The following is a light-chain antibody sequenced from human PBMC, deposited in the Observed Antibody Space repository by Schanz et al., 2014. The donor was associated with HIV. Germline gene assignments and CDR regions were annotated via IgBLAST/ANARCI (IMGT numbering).Light chain of an antibody. V-gene: IGKV3-20*01. Sequence: EIVLTQSPVILSLSPGERATLSCRASQTVSSNSLGWYQQKRGQVPRLLIYGASSRATGIPDRFSGSGSGTDFTLTISGLEPQDFAVYYCQQYGVSPPWTFGQGTKVEVK. CDR2: GAS. CDR3: QQYGVSPPWT. J-gene: IGKJ1*01. CDR1: QTVSSNS.